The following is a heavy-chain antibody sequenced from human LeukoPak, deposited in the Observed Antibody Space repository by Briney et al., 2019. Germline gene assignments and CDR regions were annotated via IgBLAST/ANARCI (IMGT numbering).Heavy chain of an antibody. CDR2: IYYSGST. CDR3: ARVRNDILTGYNNWFDP. V-gene: IGHV4-39*07. Sequence: SETLSLTCTVSGGPISSSSYYWGWIRQPPGKGLEWIGSIYYSGSTYYNPSLKSRVTISVDTSKNQFSLKLGSVTAADTAVYYCARVRNDILTGYNNWFDPWGQGTLVTVSS. D-gene: IGHD3-9*01. CDR1: GGPISSSSYY. J-gene: IGHJ5*02.